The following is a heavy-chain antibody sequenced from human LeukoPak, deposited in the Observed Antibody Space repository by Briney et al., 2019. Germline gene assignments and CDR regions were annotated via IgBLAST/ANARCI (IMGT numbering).Heavy chain of an antibody. CDR2: IYTSGST. Sequence: TSETLSLTCTVSGGSISSYYWSWIRQPAGKGLEWIGRIYTSGSTNYNPSLKSRVTMSVDTSKSQFSLKLSSVTAADTAVYYCARGVNPDYYYYYMDVWGKGTTVTVSS. V-gene: IGHV4-4*07. J-gene: IGHJ6*03. CDR3: ARGVNPDYYYYYMDV. CDR1: GGSISSYY. D-gene: IGHD4-23*01.